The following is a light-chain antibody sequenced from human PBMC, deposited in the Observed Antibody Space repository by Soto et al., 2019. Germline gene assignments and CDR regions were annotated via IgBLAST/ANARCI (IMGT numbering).Light chain of an antibody. CDR2: DVT. V-gene: IGLV2-14*01. Sequence: QSVLTQPASVSGSPGQSITISCTGTSRDVGGYKYVSWDQQHPDKAPKLIIYDVTNRPSGISNRFSGSKSGNTASLTISGLQAEDEADYYCSSYTSSSSYVFGTGTKLTVL. CDR1: SRDVGGYKY. J-gene: IGLJ1*01. CDR3: SSYTSSSSYV.